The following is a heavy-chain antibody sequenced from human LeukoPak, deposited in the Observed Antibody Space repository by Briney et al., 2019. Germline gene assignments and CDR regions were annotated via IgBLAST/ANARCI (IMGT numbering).Heavy chain of an antibody. CDR3: ARDRYDIVTGTILNWFDP. CDR1: RGTFSGYV. V-gene: IGHV1-69*06. J-gene: IGHJ5*02. D-gene: IGHD3-9*01. Sequence: SVKVSCKASRGTFSGYVISWVRQAPGHGLEWMGGIIPIFGTANYAQKFQGRVTITADKSTSTAYMELSSLRSEDTAVYYCARDRYDIVTGTILNWFDPWGQGTLVTVSS. CDR2: IIPIFGTA.